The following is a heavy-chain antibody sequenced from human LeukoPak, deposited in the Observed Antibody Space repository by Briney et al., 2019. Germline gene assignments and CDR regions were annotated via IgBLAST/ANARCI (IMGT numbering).Heavy chain of an antibody. Sequence: GGSLRLSCAASGFTFSSYEMNWVRQAPGKGLEWVSYISSSGSTIYYADSVKGRFTISRDNAKNSLYLQMNSLRAEDTAVYYCAREANYGGNSAFDYWGQGTLVTVSS. CDR3: AREANYGGNSAFDY. J-gene: IGHJ4*02. D-gene: IGHD4-23*01. CDR2: ISSSGSTI. V-gene: IGHV3-48*03. CDR1: GFTFSSYE.